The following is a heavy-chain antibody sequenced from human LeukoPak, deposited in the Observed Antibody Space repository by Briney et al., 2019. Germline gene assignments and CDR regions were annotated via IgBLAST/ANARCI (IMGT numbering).Heavy chain of an antibody. CDR2: IIPIFGTA. Sequence: SVKVSCKASGGTFSSYAISWVRQAPGQGLEWVGGIIPIFGTANYAQKFQGRVTITADESTSTAYMELSSLRSEDTAVYYCARVATVVTQNWFDPWGQGTLVTVSS. D-gene: IGHD4-23*01. CDR1: GGTFSSYA. J-gene: IGHJ5*02. V-gene: IGHV1-69*13. CDR3: ARVATVVTQNWFDP.